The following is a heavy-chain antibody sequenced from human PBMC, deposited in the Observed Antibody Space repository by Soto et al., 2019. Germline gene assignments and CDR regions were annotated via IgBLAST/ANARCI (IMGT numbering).Heavy chain of an antibody. Sequence: QVQLVESGGGVVQPGRSLRLSCAASGFTFSSYGMHWVRQAPGKGLEWVAVISYDGSNKYYADSVKGRFTISRDNSKNTLYLQMNSLRAEDTAVYYCAKASLRFLEWQDFDYWGQGTPVTVSS. J-gene: IGHJ4*02. CDR1: GFTFSSYG. V-gene: IGHV3-30*18. D-gene: IGHD3-3*01. CDR2: ISYDGSNK. CDR3: AKASLRFLEWQDFDY.